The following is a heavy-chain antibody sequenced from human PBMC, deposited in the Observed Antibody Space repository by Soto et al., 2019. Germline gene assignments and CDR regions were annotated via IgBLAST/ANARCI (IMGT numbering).Heavy chain of an antibody. Sequence: LRLFCRGWRCAVRGYNINWGRQAPGKGLEWVSSITVGSSHIYQPNSMKGRFTISRDDAKNSVYLQIDSLRDEDTALYYCSRSPEVGVRGAYWGQGTLVTVSS. J-gene: IGHJ4*02. CDR2: ITVGSSHI. V-gene: IGHV3-21*01. D-gene: IGHD3-16*01. CDR3: SRSPEVGVRGAY. CDR1: RCAVRGYN.